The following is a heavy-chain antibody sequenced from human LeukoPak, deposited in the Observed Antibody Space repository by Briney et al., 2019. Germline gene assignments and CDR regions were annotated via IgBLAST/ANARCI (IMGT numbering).Heavy chain of an antibody. V-gene: IGHV3-11*01. Sequence: GGSLRLSCAASGFTFSDYYMSWIRQAPGKGLEWVSYISSSGSTIYYADSVKGRFTISRDNAKNSLYLQMNSLRAEDTAVYYCARLNCGGDCYSGRDYYYYGMDVWGQGTTVTVSS. CDR2: ISSSGSTI. D-gene: IGHD2-21*02. J-gene: IGHJ6*02. CDR1: GFTFSDYY. CDR3: ARLNCGGDCYSGRDYYYYGMDV.